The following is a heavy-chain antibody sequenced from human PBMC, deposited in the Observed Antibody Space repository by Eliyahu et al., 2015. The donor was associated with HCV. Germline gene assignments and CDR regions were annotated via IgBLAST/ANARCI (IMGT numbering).Heavy chain of an antibody. Sequence: EVQLLXSGAEVKKAGESXXXSCKGSXYWXGXVRQMPGEGLEWIGIINPSDSDTRYSPSFRGQVTISVDKSITTAYLQWDGLKASDTGTYYCATRRNWNSGDTVWYXGMDVWGQGTTVTVSS. CDR1: XYW. CDR2: INPSDSDT. V-gene: IGHV5-51*03. J-gene: IGHJ6*02. D-gene: IGHD1-1*01. CDR3: ATRRNWNSGDTVWYXGMDV.